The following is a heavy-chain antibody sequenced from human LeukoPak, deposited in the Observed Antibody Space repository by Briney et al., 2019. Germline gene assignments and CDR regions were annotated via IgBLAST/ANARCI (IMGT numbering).Heavy chain of an antibody. J-gene: IGHJ4*02. V-gene: IGHV3-33*01. CDR3: ARGGYSGYDDLDY. CDR2: IWYDGSNK. CDR1: GFTFSSYG. Sequence: PGGSLRLSCAASGFTFSSYGMHWVRQAPGKGLEGVAVIWYDGSNKYYADSVKGRFTISRDNSKNTLYLQMNSLRAEDTAVYYCARGGYSGYDDLDYWGQGTLVTVSS. D-gene: IGHD5-12*01.